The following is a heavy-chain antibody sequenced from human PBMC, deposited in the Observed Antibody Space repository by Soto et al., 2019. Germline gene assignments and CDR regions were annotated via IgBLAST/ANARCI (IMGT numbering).Heavy chain of an antibody. CDR1: GFTFSSYA. CDR3: AKDSWKANSGYDPAPSYFDY. Sequence: VGSLRLSFSASGFTFSSYAMSWVRQAPGKGLEWVSAISGSGGSTYYADSVKGRFTISRDNSKNTLYLQMNSLRAEDTAVYYCAKDSWKANSGYDPAPSYFDYWGKGTLITVPS. CDR2: ISGSGGST. V-gene: IGHV3-23*01. J-gene: IGHJ4*02. D-gene: IGHD5-12*01.